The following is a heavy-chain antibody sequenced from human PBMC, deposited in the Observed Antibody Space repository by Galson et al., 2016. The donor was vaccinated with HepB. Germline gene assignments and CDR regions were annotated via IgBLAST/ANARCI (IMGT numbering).Heavy chain of an antibody. V-gene: IGHV3-7*01. CDR2: IKQDGSEN. Sequence: SLRLSCAASGFTFSSYWMSWVRQAPGTGLEWVANIKQDGSENYHVDSVKGRFTISRDNAKNSLYLQMNRLRAEDPAVYYCARVYYDFWSGYPDYWGQGTLVTVSS. CDR3: ARVYYDFWSGYPDY. D-gene: IGHD3-3*01. CDR1: GFTFSSYW. J-gene: IGHJ4*02.